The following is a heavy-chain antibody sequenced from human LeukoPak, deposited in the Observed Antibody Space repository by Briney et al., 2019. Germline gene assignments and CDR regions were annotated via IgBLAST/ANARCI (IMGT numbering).Heavy chain of an antibody. CDR3: ARTGTIFGVVPHHESPSYGMDV. CDR2: IIPIFGTA. V-gene: IGHV1-69*13. Sequence: SVKVSCKASGYTFTSYGISWVRQAPGQGLEWMGGIIPIFGTANYAQKFQGRVTITADESTSTAYMELSSLRSEDTAVYYCARTGTIFGVVPHHESPSYGMDVWGQGTTVTVSS. CDR1: GYTFTSYG. D-gene: IGHD3-3*01. J-gene: IGHJ6*02.